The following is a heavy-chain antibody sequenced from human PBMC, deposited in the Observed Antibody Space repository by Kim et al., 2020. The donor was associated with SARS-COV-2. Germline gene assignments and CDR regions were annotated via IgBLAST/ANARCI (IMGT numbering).Heavy chain of an antibody. Sequence: SETLSLTCTVSGYSISSGYYWGWIRQPPGKGLEWIGSIYHSGSTYYNPSLKSRVTISVDTSKNQFSLKLSSVTAADTAVYYCATVDCSSTSCSTPRGWFDPWGQGTLVTVSS. CDR2: IYHSGST. J-gene: IGHJ5*02. V-gene: IGHV4-38-2*02. CDR3: ATVDCSSTSCSTPRGWFDP. CDR1: GYSISSGYY. D-gene: IGHD2-2*01.